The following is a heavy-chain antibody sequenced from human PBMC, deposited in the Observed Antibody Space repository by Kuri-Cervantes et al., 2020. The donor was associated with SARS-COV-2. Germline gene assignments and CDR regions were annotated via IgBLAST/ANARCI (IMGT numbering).Heavy chain of an antibody. Sequence: ETLSLTCAASGLTFSSYAMSWVRQTPGKGLEWVSAISGSGGSTYYADSVKGRFTISRDNSKNTLYLQMNSLRAEDTAVYYCAKDSGYQLHYVYYYYGMDVWGQGTTVTVSS. J-gene: IGHJ6*02. V-gene: IGHV3-23*01. CDR2: ISGSGGST. CDR3: AKDSGYQLHYVYYYYGMDV. CDR1: GLTFSSYA. D-gene: IGHD2-2*01.